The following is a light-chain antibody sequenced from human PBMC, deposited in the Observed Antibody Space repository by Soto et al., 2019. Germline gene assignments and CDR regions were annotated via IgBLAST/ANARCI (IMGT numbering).Light chain of an antibody. CDR2: SND. CDR1: SSDVGSNT. Sequence: SVLTQPPSASATPGQRVTISCSGRSSDVGSNTVNWYQQFPGAAPKLLIYSNDQRPSGVPDRFSASKSGTSASLAISGLQSEDEADYYCATWDDSLFGHVFGTGTRSPS. CDR3: ATWDDSLFGHV. J-gene: IGLJ1*01. V-gene: IGLV1-44*01.